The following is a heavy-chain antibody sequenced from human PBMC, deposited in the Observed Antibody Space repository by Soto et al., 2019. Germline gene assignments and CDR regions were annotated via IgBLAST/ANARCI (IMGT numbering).Heavy chain of an antibody. J-gene: IGHJ4*02. V-gene: IGHV4-59*08. CDR3: ARLRTGYCSGGSCYRFDY. D-gene: IGHD2-15*01. Sequence: SSETLSLTCTVSGGSISSYYWSWIRQPPGKGLEWIGYIYYSGSTNYNPSLKSRVTISVDTSKNQFSLKLSSVTAADTAVYYCARLRTGYCSGGSCYRFDYWGQGTLVTVSS. CDR2: IYYSGST. CDR1: GGSISSYY.